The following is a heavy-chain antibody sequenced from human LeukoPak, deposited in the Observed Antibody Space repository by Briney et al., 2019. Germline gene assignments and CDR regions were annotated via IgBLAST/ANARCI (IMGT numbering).Heavy chain of an antibody. Sequence: PSETLSLTCTVSGGSTSSYYWSWIRQPPGKGLEWIGYIYYSGSTNYNPSLKSRVTISVDTSKNQFSLKLSSVTAADTAVYYCAREGKGWAWAFDIWGQGTMVTVSS. D-gene: IGHD2-15*01. CDR3: AREGKGWAWAFDI. V-gene: IGHV4-59*01. CDR2: IYYSGST. CDR1: GGSTSSYY. J-gene: IGHJ3*02.